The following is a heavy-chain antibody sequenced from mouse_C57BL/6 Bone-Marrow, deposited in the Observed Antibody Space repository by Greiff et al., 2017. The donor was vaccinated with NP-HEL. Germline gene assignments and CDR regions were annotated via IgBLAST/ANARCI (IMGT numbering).Heavy chain of an antibody. J-gene: IGHJ4*01. CDR3: ARPVTTVVDAMDY. CDR2: ISSGSSTI. D-gene: IGHD1-1*01. Sequence: EVKLVESGGGLVKPGGSLKLSCAASGFTFSDYGMHWVRQAPEKGLEWVAYISSGSSTIYYADTVKGRFTISRDNAKKTLFLQMTSLRSEDTAMYYCARPVTTVVDAMDYWGQGTSVTVSS. CDR1: GFTFSDYG. V-gene: IGHV5-17*01.